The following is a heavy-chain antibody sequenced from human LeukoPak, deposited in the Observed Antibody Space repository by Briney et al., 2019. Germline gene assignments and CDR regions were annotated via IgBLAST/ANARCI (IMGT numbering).Heavy chain of an antibody. CDR3: AKGDDLGWFDP. Sequence: GGSLRLSCAASGFTFDDYTMHWVRQAPGKGLEWVSLINWDGGSTFYADSVKGRFTISRDNSKNSLYLQMNSLRTEETAFYYCAKGDDLGWFDPWGQGTLVTVSS. J-gene: IGHJ5*02. CDR1: GFTFDDYT. CDR2: INWDGGST. V-gene: IGHV3-43*01. D-gene: IGHD3-3*01.